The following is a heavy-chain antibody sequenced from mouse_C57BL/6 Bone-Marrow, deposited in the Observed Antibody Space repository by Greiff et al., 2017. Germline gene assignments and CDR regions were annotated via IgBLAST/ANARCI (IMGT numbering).Heavy chain of an antibody. D-gene: IGHD1-1*01. Sequence: QVQLKQSGAELVRPGASVKLSCKASGYTFTDYYINWVKQRPGQGLEWIARIYPGSGNTYYNEKFKGKATLTAEKSSSTAYMQLSSLTSEDSAVYFCARSFITTVVARGYFDVWGTGTTVTVSS. CDR2: IYPGSGNT. J-gene: IGHJ1*03. CDR1: GYTFTDYY. V-gene: IGHV1-76*01. CDR3: ARSFITTVVARGYFDV.